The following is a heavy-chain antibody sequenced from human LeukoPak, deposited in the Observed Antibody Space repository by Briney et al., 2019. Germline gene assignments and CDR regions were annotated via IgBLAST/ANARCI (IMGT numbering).Heavy chain of an antibody. V-gene: IGHV4-39*07. D-gene: IGHD3-3*01. CDR3: ARDRGTDFWSGLGDAFDI. Sequence: SETLSLTCTVSGGSISSSSYYWGWIRQPPGKGLEWIGSIYYSGSTYYNPSLKSRVTISVDTSKNQFSLKLSSVTAADTAVYYCARDRGTDFWSGLGDAFDIWGQGTMVTVSS. CDR1: GGSISSSSYY. J-gene: IGHJ3*02. CDR2: IYYSGST.